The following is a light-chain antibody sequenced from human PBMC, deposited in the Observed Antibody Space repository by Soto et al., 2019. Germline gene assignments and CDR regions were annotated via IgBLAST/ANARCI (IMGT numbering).Light chain of an antibody. CDR1: QGIRND. V-gene: IGKV1-17*01. J-gene: IGKJ1*01. CDR2: AAS. Sequence: DIQMTQSPSSLSASVGDRVTITCRASQGIRNDLGWYQQKPGKAPKRLIYAASSLQSGVPSTFSSSRSATKFTLTISSLQPEDFSTYYCLQDDSYARTFGQGTKEEI. CDR3: LQDDSYART.